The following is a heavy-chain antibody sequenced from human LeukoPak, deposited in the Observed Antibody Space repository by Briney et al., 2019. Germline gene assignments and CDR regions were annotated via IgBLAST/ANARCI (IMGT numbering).Heavy chain of an antibody. J-gene: IGHJ6*02. CDR1: GGSFSGYY. V-gene: IGHV4-34*01. CDR2: INHSGST. CDR3: ARDTGKSSSWYDYYYYYGMDV. D-gene: IGHD6-13*01. Sequence: SETLSLTCAVYGGSFSGYYWSWIRQPPGKGLEWIGEINHSGSTYYNPSLKSRVTISVDTSKNQFSLKLSSVTAADTAVYYCARDTGKSSSWYDYYYYYGMDVWGQGTTVTVSS.